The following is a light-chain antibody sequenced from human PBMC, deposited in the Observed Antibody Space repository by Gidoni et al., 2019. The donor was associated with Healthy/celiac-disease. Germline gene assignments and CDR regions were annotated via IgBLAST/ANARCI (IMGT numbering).Light chain of an antibody. CDR3: QQYNSYSPCS. J-gene: IGKJ2*04. Sequence: DIQMTQSPSTLSASVGDRVTITCRASQSISGWLACYQKKAGKAPKLLIYKASSLESGVPSRFSGSGSGTESTLTISSLQPDDVATYYCQQYNSYSPCSFGQGTKLEIK. CDR2: KAS. V-gene: IGKV1-5*03. CDR1: QSISGW.